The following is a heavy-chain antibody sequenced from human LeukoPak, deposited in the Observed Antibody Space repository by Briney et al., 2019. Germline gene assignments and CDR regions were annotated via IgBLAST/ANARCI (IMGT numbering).Heavy chain of an antibody. Sequence: ASVKVSCKASGYTFTSYDINWVRQAPGQGLEWMGWINPNSGGTNYAQKFQGRVTMTRDTSISTAYMELSRLRSDDTAVYYCARPYCSSTSCYKGFGYWGQGTLVTVSS. J-gene: IGHJ4*02. D-gene: IGHD2-2*02. CDR2: INPNSGGT. CDR3: ARPYCSSTSCYKGFGY. V-gene: IGHV1-2*02. CDR1: GYTFTSYD.